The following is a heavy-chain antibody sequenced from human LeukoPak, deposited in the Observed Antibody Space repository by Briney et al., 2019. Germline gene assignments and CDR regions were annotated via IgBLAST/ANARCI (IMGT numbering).Heavy chain of an antibody. CDR3: AKSGGYGLIDY. D-gene: IGHD1-26*01. J-gene: IGHJ4*02. CDR1: GGSISSSSYY. Sequence: PSETLSLTCTVSGGSISSSSYYWGWIRQSPGKGLEWIGSIYSSGSTYYNASLQSRVTISIETSKNQISLRLNSVTAADTAMYYCAKSGGYGLIDYWGQGTLVTVSS. CDR2: IYSSGST. V-gene: IGHV4-39*01.